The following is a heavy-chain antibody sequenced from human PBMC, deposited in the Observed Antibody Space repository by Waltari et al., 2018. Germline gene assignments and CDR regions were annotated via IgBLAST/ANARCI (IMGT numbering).Heavy chain of an antibody. CDR2: INHSGST. J-gene: IGHJ4*02. V-gene: IGHV4-34*01. CDR1: GGSFSGYY. CDR3: ARLVVGVVEGDY. Sequence: QVQLQQWGAGLLKPSETLSLTCAVYGGSFSGYYWSWIRQPPGEGLEWIGEINHSGSTNYNPSLKSRVTISVDTSKNQFSLKLSSVTAADTAVYYCARLVVGVVEGDYWGQGTLVTVSS. D-gene: IGHD3-3*01.